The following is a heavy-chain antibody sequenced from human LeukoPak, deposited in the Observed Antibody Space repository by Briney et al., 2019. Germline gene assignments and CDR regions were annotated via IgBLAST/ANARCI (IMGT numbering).Heavy chain of an antibody. CDR1: GYTLTELS. D-gene: IGHD6-13*01. Sequence: ASVKVSCKVSGYTLTELSMHWVRQAPGKGLEWMGGFDPEDGETIYAQKLQGRVTMTEDTSTDTAYMELSSLRSEDTAVYYCATVAGYSSSWYRGQYYYGMDVWGQGTTVTVSS. J-gene: IGHJ6*02. V-gene: IGHV1-24*01. CDR3: ATVAGYSSSWYRGQYYYGMDV. CDR2: FDPEDGET.